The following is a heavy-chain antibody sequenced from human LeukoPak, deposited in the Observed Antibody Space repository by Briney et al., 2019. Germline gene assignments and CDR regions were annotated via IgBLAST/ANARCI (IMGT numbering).Heavy chain of an antibody. Sequence: ASVKVSCKASGYTFTIYYIHWVRQAPGQGLEWMGLINPSGGSTNYAQKFQGRVTMTRDMSTSTVYMELSSLRSEDTAVYYCARGPRITLIRGGQWYYCMDVWGKGTTVTISS. CDR1: GYTFTIYY. CDR2: INPSGGST. D-gene: IGHD3-10*01. J-gene: IGHJ6*03. V-gene: IGHV1-46*01. CDR3: ARGPRITLIRGGQWYYCMDV.